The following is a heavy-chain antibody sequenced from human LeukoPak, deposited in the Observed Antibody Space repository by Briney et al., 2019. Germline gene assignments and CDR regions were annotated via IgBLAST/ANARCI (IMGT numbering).Heavy chain of an antibody. CDR2: ISWNSGSI. Sequence: PGGSLRLSCAASGFTFDDYAMHWVRQAPGKGLEWVSGISWNSGSIGYADSVKGRFTISRDNAKNSLYLQMNSLRAEDTAVYYCARAPKNYDISPRGDYWGQGTLVTVSS. J-gene: IGHJ4*02. V-gene: IGHV3-9*01. CDR1: GFTFDDYA. CDR3: ARAPKNYDISPRGDY. D-gene: IGHD3-9*01.